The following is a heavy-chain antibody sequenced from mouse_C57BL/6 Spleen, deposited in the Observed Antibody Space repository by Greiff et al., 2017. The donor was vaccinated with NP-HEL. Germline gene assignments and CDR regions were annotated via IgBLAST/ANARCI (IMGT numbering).Heavy chain of an antibody. D-gene: IGHD2-1*01. CDR1: GYTFTSYW. Sequence: QVQLQQPGAELVRPGSSVKLSCKASGYTFTSYWMDWVKQRPGQGLEWIGNIYPSDSATHYNQKFKDKATLTVDKSSSTAYMQLSSLTSEDSAVYYCATPIYYGNYDVWGTGTTVTVSS. V-gene: IGHV1-61*01. CDR3: ATPIYYGNYDV. CDR2: IYPSDSAT. J-gene: IGHJ1*03.